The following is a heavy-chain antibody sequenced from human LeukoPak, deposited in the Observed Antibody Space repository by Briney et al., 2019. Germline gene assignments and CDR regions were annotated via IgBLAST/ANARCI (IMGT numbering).Heavy chain of an antibody. V-gene: IGHV3-20*04. CDR2: INWNGGST. CDR3: AKSAPRCSSTSCYQERGAFDI. Sequence: PGGSLRLSCAASGFTFDDYGMSWVRQAPGKGLEWVSGINWNGGSTGYADSVKGRFTISRDNAKNSLYLQMNSLRAEDTALYYCAKSAPRCSSTSCYQERGAFDIWGQGTMVTVSS. J-gene: IGHJ3*02. CDR1: GFTFDDYG. D-gene: IGHD2-2*01.